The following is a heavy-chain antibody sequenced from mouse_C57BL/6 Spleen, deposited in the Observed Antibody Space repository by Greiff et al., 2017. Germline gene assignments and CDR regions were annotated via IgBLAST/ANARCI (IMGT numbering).Heavy chain of an antibody. Sequence: QVQLQQPGAELVKPGASVKLSCKASGYTFTSYWMPWVKQRPGQGLEWIGEIDPSGSYTNYTQKFKGKATLTVDTSSSTAYMQLSSLTSEDSAVYYCARARYDYGNDYWGQGTTLTVSS. D-gene: IGHD2-4*01. CDR3: ARARYDYGNDY. CDR1: GYTFTSYW. CDR2: IDPSGSYT. V-gene: IGHV1-50*01. J-gene: IGHJ2*01.